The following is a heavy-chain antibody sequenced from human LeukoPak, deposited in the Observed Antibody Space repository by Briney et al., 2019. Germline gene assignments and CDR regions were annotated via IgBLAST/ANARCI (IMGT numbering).Heavy chain of an antibody. V-gene: IGHV5-51*01. CDR2: IYPGDSDT. J-gene: IGHJ4*02. CDR1: GYSFINYW. Sequence: GESLKISCKGSGYSFINYWIAWVRQMPGKGLEWMGIIYPGDSDTRYSPSFQGQVTISADKSISTAYLQWSSLKASDTAMYYCAKQQAWHFDYWGQGTLVTASS. CDR3: AKQQAWHFDY. D-gene: IGHD5-12*01.